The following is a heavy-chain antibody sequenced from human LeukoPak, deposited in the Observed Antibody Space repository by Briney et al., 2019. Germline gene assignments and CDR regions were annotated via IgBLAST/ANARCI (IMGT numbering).Heavy chain of an antibody. CDR3: ARGQMAGIAARRDFDY. D-gene: IGHD6-6*01. V-gene: IGHV1-8*01. J-gene: IGHJ4*02. CDR2: MNPNSGNT. CDR1: GYTFTNYD. Sequence: ASVKVSCKASGYTFTNYDINWVRQATGQGLEWMGWMNPNSGNTGYAQQFQGRVTMTRNTSISTAYMELSSLRSEDTAVYYCARGQMAGIAARRDFDYWGQGTLVTVSS.